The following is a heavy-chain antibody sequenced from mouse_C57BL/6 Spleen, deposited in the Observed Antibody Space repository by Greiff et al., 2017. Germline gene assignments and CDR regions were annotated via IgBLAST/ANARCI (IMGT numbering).Heavy chain of an antibody. J-gene: IGHJ2*01. D-gene: IGHD2-4*01. CDR2: INPSTGGT. CDR1: GYSFTGYY. V-gene: IGHV1-42*01. Sequence: VQLQQSGPELVKPGASVKISCKASGYSFTGYYMNWVKQSPEKSLEWIGEINPSTGGTTYNQKFKAKATLTVDKSSSTAYMQLKSLTSEDSAVYYCARGYYDYPYYFDYWGQGTTLTVSS. CDR3: ARGYYDYPYYFDY.